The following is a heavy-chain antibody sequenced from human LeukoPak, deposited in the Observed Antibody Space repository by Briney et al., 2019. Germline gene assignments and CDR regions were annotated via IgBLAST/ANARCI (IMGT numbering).Heavy chain of an antibody. D-gene: IGHD1-7*01. J-gene: IGHJ5*02. CDR3: ARDLRSITGTTNWFDP. V-gene: IGHV1-2*02. Sequence: GGSLRLSCAASGFTFSSYAMHWVRQAPGQGLEWMGWINPNSGGTNYAQKFQGRVTMTRDTSISTAYMELSRLRSDDTAVYYCARDLRSITGTTNWFDPRGQGTLVTVSS. CDR2: INPNSGGT. CDR1: GFTFSSYA.